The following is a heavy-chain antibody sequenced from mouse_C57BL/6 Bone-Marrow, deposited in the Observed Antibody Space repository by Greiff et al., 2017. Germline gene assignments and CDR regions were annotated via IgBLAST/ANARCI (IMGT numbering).Heavy chain of an antibody. CDR2: IYPRSGNT. CDR1: GYTFTSYG. Sequence: VKLVESGAELARPGASVKLSCKASGYTFTSYGISWVKQRTGQGLEWIGEIYPRSGNTYYNEKFKGKATLTADKSSSTAYMELRSLTSEDSAVYFCARRLRRSYAMDDWGQGTSVTVSS. J-gene: IGHJ4*01. CDR3: ARRLRRSYAMDD. V-gene: IGHV1-81*01. D-gene: IGHD2-4*01.